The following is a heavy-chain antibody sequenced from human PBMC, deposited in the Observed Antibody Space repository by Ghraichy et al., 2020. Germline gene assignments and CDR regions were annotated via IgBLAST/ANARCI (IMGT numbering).Heavy chain of an antibody. CDR1: GGSISSGDYF. CDR3: ARARNSNGYYPVGY. V-gene: IGHV4-30-4*08. CDR2: IYKSGST. J-gene: IGHJ4*02. D-gene: IGHD3-22*01. Sequence: SETLSLTCTVSGGSISSGDYFWGWIRHLPGKGLEWIGYIYKSGSTYYSPSLQSRLTISIDASKNQFSLKLNSVTAADTAIYYCARARNSNGYYPVGYWGQGTLVTVSS.